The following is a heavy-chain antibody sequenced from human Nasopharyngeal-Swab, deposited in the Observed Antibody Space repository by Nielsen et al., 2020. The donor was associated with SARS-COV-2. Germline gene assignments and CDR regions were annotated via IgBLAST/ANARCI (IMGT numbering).Heavy chain of an antibody. J-gene: IGHJ3*02. CDR3: ARGKEYQLLLDAFDI. CDR1: GGSFSGYY. Sequence: SETLSLTCAVYGGSFSGYYWSWIRQPPGKGLEWIGEINHSGSTNYNPSLKSRVTISVDTSKNQFSLKLSSVNAADTAVYYCARGKEYQLLLDAFDIWGQGTMVTVSS. V-gene: IGHV4-34*01. CDR2: INHSGST. D-gene: IGHD2-2*01.